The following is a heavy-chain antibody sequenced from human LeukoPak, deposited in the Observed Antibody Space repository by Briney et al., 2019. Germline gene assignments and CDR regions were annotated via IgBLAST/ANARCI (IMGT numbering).Heavy chain of an antibody. CDR2: ISSSGSTI. V-gene: IGHV3-11*04. CDR3: ARETEYYYDSSGKDY. CDR1: GFTFSDYY. J-gene: IGHJ4*02. Sequence: PGGSLRLSCAASGFTFSDYYMSWIRQAPGKGLEWVSYISSSGSTIYYADSVKGRFTISRDNSKNTLYLQMNSLRAEDTAVYYCARETEYYYDSSGKDYWGQGTLVTVSS. D-gene: IGHD3-22*01.